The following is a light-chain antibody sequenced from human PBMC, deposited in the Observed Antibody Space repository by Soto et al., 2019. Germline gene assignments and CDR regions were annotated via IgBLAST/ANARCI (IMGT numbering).Light chain of an antibody. CDR3: QQYNSYPLT. CDR1: QSISSW. CDR2: KAS. J-gene: IGKJ4*01. V-gene: IGKV1-5*03. Sequence: DIQMTQSPSTLSASVGDRVTITCRASQSISSWLAWYQQKPGKAPNLLIYKASSLESGVPLRFSGSGSGTEFTLTISSLQPDYFATYYCQQYNSYPLTFGGGTKVEIK.